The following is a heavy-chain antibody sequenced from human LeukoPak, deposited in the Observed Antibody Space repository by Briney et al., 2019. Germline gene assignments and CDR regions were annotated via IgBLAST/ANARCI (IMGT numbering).Heavy chain of an antibody. V-gene: IGHV4-4*07. Sequence: SETLSLTCTVSGGSISSYYWSWLRQPAGKGLEWIGHIYTSGSTNYNPSLKSRVTISVDKSKNQFSLKLSSVTAADTAVYYCARGEGGKWFGELFFDYWGQGTLVTVSS. J-gene: IGHJ4*02. D-gene: IGHD3-10*01. CDR1: GGSISSYY. CDR2: IYTSGST. CDR3: ARGEGGKWFGELFFDY.